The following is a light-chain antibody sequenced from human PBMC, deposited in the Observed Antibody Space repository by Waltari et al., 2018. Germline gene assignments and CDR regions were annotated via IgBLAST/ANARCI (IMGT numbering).Light chain of an antibody. Sequence: QSALTQPASVSGPPGQSNTISCSGTARYVGAYDFVSWYQQHPGKAPHLIIYEVSNRPSVISNRCSASKSGNTASLTISGLQAEDEADYYCSSYTTSSAPGVFGTGTRVTVL. CDR1: ARYVGAYDF. V-gene: IGLV2-14*01. CDR3: SSYTTSSAPGV. J-gene: IGLJ1*01. CDR2: EVS.